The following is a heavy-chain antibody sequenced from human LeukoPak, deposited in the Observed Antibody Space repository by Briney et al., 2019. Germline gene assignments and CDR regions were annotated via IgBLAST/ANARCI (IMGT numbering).Heavy chain of an antibody. V-gene: IGHV1-18*01. J-gene: IGHJ5*02. CDR1: GYTFTSYG. Sequence: ASVKVSCKASGYTFTSYGISWVRQAPGQGLEWMGWISAYNGNTNYAQKIQGRVTMTTDTSTSTAYMELRSLRSDDTAVYYCAREPLVVPAAIPDDWFDPWGQGTLVTVSS. D-gene: IGHD2-2*01. CDR2: ISAYNGNT. CDR3: AREPLVVPAAIPDDWFDP.